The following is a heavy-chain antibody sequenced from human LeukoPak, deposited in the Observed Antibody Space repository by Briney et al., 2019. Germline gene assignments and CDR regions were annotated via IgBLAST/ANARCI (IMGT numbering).Heavy chain of an antibody. CDR1: GFTVSSNY. Sequence: QPGGSLRLSCAASGFTVSSNYMSWVRQAPGKGLEWVSVIYSGGSTYYADSVKGRFTISRDNSKNTLYLQMNSLRAEDTAVYYCARDGGGYDFWSGYLWLRAFDIWGQGTMVTVSS. CDR2: IYSGGST. CDR3: ARDGGGYDFWSGYLWLRAFDI. J-gene: IGHJ3*02. V-gene: IGHV3-66*01. D-gene: IGHD3-3*01.